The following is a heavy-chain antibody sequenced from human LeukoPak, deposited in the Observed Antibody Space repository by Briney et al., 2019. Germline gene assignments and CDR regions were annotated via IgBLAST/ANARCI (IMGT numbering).Heavy chain of an antibody. CDR2: INHSGST. CDR1: GGSFSGYY. CDR3: ARGQDIAAAGPSVWFDP. J-gene: IGHJ5*02. D-gene: IGHD6-13*01. V-gene: IGHV4-34*01. Sequence: SETLSLTCAVYGGSFSGYYWSWIRQPPGKGLEWIGEINHSGSTNYNPSLKSRVTISVDTSKNQFSLKLSSVTAADTAVYYCARGQDIAAAGPSVWFDPWGQGTLVTVSS.